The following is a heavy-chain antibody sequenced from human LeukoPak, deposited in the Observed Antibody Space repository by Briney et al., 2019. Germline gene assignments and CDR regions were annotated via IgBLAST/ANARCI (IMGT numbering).Heavy chain of an antibody. CDR3: ARYIYRTFYFDY. J-gene: IGHJ4*01. CDR1: GGSISSYY. CDR2: TFYNGNT. Sequence: PSETLSLTCTVSGGSISSYYWSWIRLPPGKGLEWIGYTFYNGNTNYNPSLKSRVTISLDTSKNQFSLKVSSVTAAGTAVYYCARYIYRTFYFDYWGHGTLVTVSS. V-gene: IGHV4-59*08. D-gene: IGHD1-14*01.